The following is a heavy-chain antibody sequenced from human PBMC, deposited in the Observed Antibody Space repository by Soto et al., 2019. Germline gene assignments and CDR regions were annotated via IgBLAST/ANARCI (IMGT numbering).Heavy chain of an antibody. CDR2: ISYDGSNK. Sequence: GGSLRLSCAASGFTFSSYAMHWVRQAPGKGLEWVAVISYDGSNKYYADSVKGRFTISRDNSKNTLYLQMNSLRAEDTAVYYCAKKAGDFWSGYYYYYYYGMDVWGQGTTVTVSS. CDR1: GFTFSSYA. J-gene: IGHJ6*02. V-gene: IGHV3-30-3*02. D-gene: IGHD3-3*01. CDR3: AKKAGDFWSGYYYYYYYGMDV.